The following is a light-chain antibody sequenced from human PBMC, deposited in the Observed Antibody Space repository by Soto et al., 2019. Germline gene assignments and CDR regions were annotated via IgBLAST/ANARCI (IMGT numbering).Light chain of an antibody. CDR1: QSIYNNY. Sequence: EIVLTQSPGTLSLSPGERASLSCRASQSIYNNYLAWYQQKPGQAPRLLLHDASSRATGIPDRFSGSGSGTDFTLSINGLEPEDFAVYYCQQHFGSPFTFGPGTKVEI. V-gene: IGKV3-20*01. CDR3: QQHFGSPFT. CDR2: DAS. J-gene: IGKJ3*01.